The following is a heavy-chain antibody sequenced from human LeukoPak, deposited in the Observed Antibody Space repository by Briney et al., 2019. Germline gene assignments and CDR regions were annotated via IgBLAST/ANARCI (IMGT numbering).Heavy chain of an antibody. V-gene: IGHV3-48*04. D-gene: IGHD2-21*01. CDR1: GFTFNRYS. Sequence: GGSLRLSCAASGFTFNRYSMNWIRQAPGKGLEWVSYISSSGSTIYYADSVKGRFTISRDNAKNSLYLQMNSLRAEDTAVYYCARDAMTYCGGDCRYSVNMDVWGKGTTVTVSS. J-gene: IGHJ6*03. CDR2: ISSSGSTI. CDR3: ARDAMTYCGGDCRYSVNMDV.